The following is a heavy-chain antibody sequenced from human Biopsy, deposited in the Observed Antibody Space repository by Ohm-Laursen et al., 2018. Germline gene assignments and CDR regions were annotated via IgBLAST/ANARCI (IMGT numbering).Heavy chain of an antibody. CDR2: ISYDGSGE. CDR1: GFTFTSYA. CDR3: ARDGKRWDYSTYFSWHFDL. D-gene: IGHD4-11*01. Sequence: SLRLSCAASGFTFTSYAMHWVRQAPGKGLEWVAVISYDGSGEYYADSLQGRFIISRDDPKNTVDPQMNSLRAEDTAVYFCARDGKRWDYSTYFSWHFDLWGRGTLVTVSS. V-gene: IGHV3-30*03. J-gene: IGHJ2*01.